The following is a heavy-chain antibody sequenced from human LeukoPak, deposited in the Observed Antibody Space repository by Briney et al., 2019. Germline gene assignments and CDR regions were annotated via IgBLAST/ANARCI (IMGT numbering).Heavy chain of an antibody. Sequence: PSETLSLTCTVSGGSISSGGYYWGWIRQPPGKGLEWIGSIYYSGSTYYNPSLKSRVTISVDTSKNQFSLKLSSVTAADTAVYYCARLYDFWSGYWFFDPWGQGTLVTVSS. D-gene: IGHD3-3*01. CDR3: ARLYDFWSGYWFFDP. CDR1: GGSISSGGYY. CDR2: IYYSGST. V-gene: IGHV4-39*01. J-gene: IGHJ5*02.